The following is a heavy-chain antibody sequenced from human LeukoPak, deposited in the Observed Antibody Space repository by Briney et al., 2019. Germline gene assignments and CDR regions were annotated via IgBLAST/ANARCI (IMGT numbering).Heavy chain of an antibody. D-gene: IGHD3-16*01. CDR2: ISSSSSYI. J-gene: IGHJ4*02. V-gene: IGHV3-21*01. CDR3: AREMITFGGVDY. Sequence: PGGSLRLSCAASGFTFSSHSMNWVRQAPGKGLEWVSSISSSSSYIYYADSVKGRFTTSRDNAKNSLYLQMNSLRAEDTAVYYCAREMITFGGVDYWGQGTLVPVSS. CDR1: GFTFSSHS.